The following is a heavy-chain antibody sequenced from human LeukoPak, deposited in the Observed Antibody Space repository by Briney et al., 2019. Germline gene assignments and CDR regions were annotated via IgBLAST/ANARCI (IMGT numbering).Heavy chain of an antibody. D-gene: IGHD2-15*01. J-gene: IGHJ5*02. CDR2: INPNSGGT. CDR1: GYTFTIYG. CDR3: ASRAIVPKDNWFDP. Sequence: ASVTVSFTASGYTFTIYGISWVRQAPGQGLEWMGWINPNSGGTNYAQKFQGRVTMTRDTSISTAYMELSRLRSDDTAVYYCASRAIVPKDNWFDPWGQGTLVTVSS. V-gene: IGHV1-2*02.